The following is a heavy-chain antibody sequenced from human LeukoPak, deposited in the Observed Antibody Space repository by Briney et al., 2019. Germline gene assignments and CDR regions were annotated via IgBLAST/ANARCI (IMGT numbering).Heavy chain of an antibody. J-gene: IGHJ4*02. CDR3: ASPGSVGDTGMPDY. CDR2: ISSSSSTI. Sequence: PGGSLRLSCAAPGFTFSSYSMNWVRQAPGEGLEWVSYISSSSSTIYYADSVKGRFTISRDNAKNSLYLQMNSLRAEDTAVYYCASPGSVGDTGMPDYWGQGTLVTVSS. D-gene: IGHD5-18*01. CDR1: GFTFSSYS. V-gene: IGHV3-48*01.